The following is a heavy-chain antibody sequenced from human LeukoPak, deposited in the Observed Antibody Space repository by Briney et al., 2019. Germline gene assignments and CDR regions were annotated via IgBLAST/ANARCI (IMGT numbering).Heavy chain of an antibody. J-gene: IGHJ4*02. V-gene: IGHV3-30*02. CDR2: IWYDGSNK. Sequence: GGSLRLSCAASGFTFSSYGMHWVRQAPGKGLEEVAVIWYDGSNKYYADSVKGRFTISRDNSKNTLYLQMNSLRLEDTALYYCAKEGIDSSGSRSGGPDYWGQGTLVTVSS. D-gene: IGHD6-19*01. CDR1: GFTFSSYG. CDR3: AKEGIDSSGSRSGGPDY.